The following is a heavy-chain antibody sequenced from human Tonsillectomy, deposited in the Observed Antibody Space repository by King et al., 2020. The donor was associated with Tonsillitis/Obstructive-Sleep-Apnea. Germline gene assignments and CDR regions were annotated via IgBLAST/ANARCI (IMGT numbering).Heavy chain of an antibody. J-gene: IGHJ6*03. CDR3: ARQLSPPHYYYYMDV. CDR1: GYSFTTYW. V-gene: IGHV5-51*01. CDR2: IYPGDSDT. Sequence: QLVQSGAEVKKPGASLKISCKGSGYSFTTYWIGWVRQMPGKGLEWMGVIYPGDSDTRYSPSFRGQVTISADKSISTAYLQWSSLKASDTAMYYCARQLSPPHYYYYMDVWGKGTTVTVSS.